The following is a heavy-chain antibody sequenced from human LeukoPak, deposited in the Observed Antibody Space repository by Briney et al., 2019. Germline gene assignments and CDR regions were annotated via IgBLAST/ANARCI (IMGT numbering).Heavy chain of an antibody. CDR1: GGSISTNYY. D-gene: IGHD3-16*01. CDR3: ARGAHWGNYFDY. V-gene: IGHV4-59*01. CDR2: IYYSGST. J-gene: IGHJ4*02. Sequence: SETLSLTCTVPGGSISTNYYWSWIRQPPGRGLEWIGCIYYSGSTNYNPSLKSRVTLSVDTSKNQFSLKLSSVTAADTAVYYCARGAHWGNYFDYWGQGTLVTVSS.